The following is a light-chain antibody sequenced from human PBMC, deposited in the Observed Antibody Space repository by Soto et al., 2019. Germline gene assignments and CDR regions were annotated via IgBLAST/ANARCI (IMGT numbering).Light chain of an antibody. CDR3: SSWDESLNGLFV. CDR2: NNN. V-gene: IGLV1-44*01. CDR1: SSNVGTNT. J-gene: IGLJ1*01. Sequence: QSVLTQPPSASGTPGQRVTISCSGSSSNVGTNTVNWYLQLPGTAPRLLIYNNNQRPSGVPDRFSGSKSGTSDSLAISGLQPEDEAHYFCSSWDESLNGLFVFGTGTKVTVL.